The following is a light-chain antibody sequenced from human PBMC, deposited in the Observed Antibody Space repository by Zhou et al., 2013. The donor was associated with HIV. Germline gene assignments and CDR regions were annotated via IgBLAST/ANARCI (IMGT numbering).Light chain of an antibody. CDR1: QDISNY. CDR2: QAS. CDR3: QQYSYYLNS. Sequence: DIQMTQSPSSLSASVGDRVTITCQASQDISNYLNWFQQKPGKAPKLLLYQASSLESEVPSRFSGSGSGTEFTLTISSLQPDDFATYYCQQYSYYLNSFGQGTKLEIK. J-gene: IGKJ2*03. V-gene: IGKV1-5*03.